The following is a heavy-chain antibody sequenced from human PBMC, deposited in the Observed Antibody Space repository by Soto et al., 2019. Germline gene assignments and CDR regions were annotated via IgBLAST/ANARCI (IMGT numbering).Heavy chain of an antibody. Sequence: GESLKISCKGSGYSFTSYWIGWVRQMPGKGLEWMGIIYPGDSDTRYSPSFQGQVTISADKSISTAYLQWSSLKASDTAMYYCASSISSSWYAYYFDYWGQGTLVTVSS. V-gene: IGHV5-51*01. CDR3: ASSISSSWYAYYFDY. CDR1: GYSFTSYW. CDR2: IYPGDSDT. D-gene: IGHD6-13*01. J-gene: IGHJ4*02.